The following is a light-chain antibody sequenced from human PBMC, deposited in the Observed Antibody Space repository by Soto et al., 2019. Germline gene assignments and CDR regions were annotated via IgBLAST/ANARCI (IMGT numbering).Light chain of an antibody. V-gene: IGKV3-15*01. CDR3: QQYGNCPRA. Sequence: EKVMTRSAATLAVAAGERSALSCRASQSVRSNLAWYQQKPGQPPRLLIYDASTRATGIPSRFSGSGSGTEFTLTSSSLKSEDFAVYYCQQYGNCPRAFRQGTKVDSK. CDR2: DAS. J-gene: IGKJ1*01. CDR1: QSVRSN.